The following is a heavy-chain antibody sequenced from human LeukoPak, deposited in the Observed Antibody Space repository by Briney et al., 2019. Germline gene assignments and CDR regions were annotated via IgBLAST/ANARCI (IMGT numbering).Heavy chain of an antibody. Sequence: PGGSLRLSCAASGFTFRSYGMHWVRQAPGKGLEWVAFIRYDGSNKYYADSVKGRFTISRDNSKNTLYLQMNSLRAEDTAVYYCAKDSRYCSGGSCLYYFDYWGQGTLVTVSS. D-gene: IGHD2-15*01. CDR1: GFTFRSYG. CDR3: AKDSRYCSGGSCLYYFDY. CDR2: IRYDGSNK. J-gene: IGHJ4*02. V-gene: IGHV3-30*02.